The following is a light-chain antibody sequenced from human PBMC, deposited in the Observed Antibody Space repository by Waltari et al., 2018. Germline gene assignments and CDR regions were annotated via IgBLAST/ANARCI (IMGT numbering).Light chain of an antibody. CDR1: SW. V-gene: IGKV1-5*03. CDR3: QQYNSYPYT. Sequence: SWLAWYQQKPGKAPKLLIYKASSLESGVPSRFSGSGSGTEFTLTISSLQPDDFATYYCQQYNSYPYTF. J-gene: IGKJ2*01. CDR2: KAS.